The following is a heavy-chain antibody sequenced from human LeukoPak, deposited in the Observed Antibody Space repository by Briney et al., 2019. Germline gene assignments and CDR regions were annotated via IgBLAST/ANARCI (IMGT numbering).Heavy chain of an antibody. CDR2: IGSSASIE. CDR3: ARVTVGGTFDF. V-gene: IGHV3-11*01. J-gene: IGHJ4*02. CDR1: GFTFTDYY. Sequence: GGSLRLSCVSSGFTFTDYYMSWIRHAPGKGLEWVSDIGSSASIESYGDSVRGRFTVSRDNSKNSLFLQMNSLRAEDTGVYYCARVTVGGTFDFWGQGTLVTVSS. D-gene: IGHD6-19*01.